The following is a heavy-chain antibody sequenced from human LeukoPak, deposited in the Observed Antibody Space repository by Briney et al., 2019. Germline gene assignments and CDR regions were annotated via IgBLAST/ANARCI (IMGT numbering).Heavy chain of an antibody. CDR1: GFTFSSYG. D-gene: IGHD3-9*01. J-gene: IGHJ4*02. V-gene: IGHV3-30*03. CDR3: AETGPTDF. Sequence: GRSLRLSCAASGFTFSSYGMHWVRQAPGKGLEWVAAISHDGTNIHYAESVKGRLTISRDNSKNMLYLQMNSLRAEDTALYYCAETGPTDFWGQGTLVTVSS. CDR2: ISHDGTNI.